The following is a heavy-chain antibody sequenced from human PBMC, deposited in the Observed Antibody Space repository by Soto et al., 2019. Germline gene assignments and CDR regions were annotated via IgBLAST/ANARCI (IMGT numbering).Heavy chain of an antibody. CDR3: ARSRQKDYYGMDV. Sequence: QVPGKGLEWMGRIDPSDSYTNYSPSFQGHVTISADKSISTAYLQWSSLKASDTAMYYCARSRQKDYYGMDVWGQGTTVTVSS. J-gene: IGHJ6*02. CDR2: IDPSDSYT. V-gene: IGHV5-10-1*01.